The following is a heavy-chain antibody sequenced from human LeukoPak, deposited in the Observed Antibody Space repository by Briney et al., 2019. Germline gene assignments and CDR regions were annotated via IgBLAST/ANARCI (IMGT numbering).Heavy chain of an antibody. D-gene: IGHD6-13*01. CDR2: ISSSSSYI. J-gene: IGHJ1*01. V-gene: IGHV3-21*01. CDR1: GFTFRSYS. Sequence: GGSLRLSCAASGFTFRSYSMNWVRQAPGKGLEWVSSISSSSSYIYYADSVKGRFTISRDNAKNSLYLQMNSLRVEDTAVYYCATYSRNNGREFHYWGQGTLVSVSP. CDR3: ATYSRNNGREFHY.